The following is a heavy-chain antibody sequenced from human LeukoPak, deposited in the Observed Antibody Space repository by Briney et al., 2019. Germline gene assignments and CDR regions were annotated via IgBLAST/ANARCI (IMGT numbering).Heavy chain of an antibody. CDR2: IYYTGST. V-gene: IGHV4-59*12. CDR1: GGSISSYY. CDR3: ARGGLRSRDAFDI. Sequence: PSETLSLTRTVSGGSISSYYWSWIRQPPGKGLEWIGYIYYTGSTNYNPSLKSRVTISVDTSKNQFSLKLSSVTAADTAVYYCARGGLRSRDAFDIWGQGTMVTVSS. J-gene: IGHJ3*02.